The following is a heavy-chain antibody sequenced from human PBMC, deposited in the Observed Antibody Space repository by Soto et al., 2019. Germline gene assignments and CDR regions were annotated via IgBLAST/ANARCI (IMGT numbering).Heavy chain of an antibody. CDR2: INPSGGST. Sequence: ASVKVSCKASGYKFSSSYMHWERQAPGQGLEWMGIINPSGGSTSYAQKFQGRVTMTRDTSTSTVYMELSSLRSEDTAVYYCASNFDPLNATDICDKGTLLT. V-gene: IGHV1-46*01. CDR1: GYKFSSSY. CDR3: ASNFDPLNATDI. J-gene: IGHJ3*02.